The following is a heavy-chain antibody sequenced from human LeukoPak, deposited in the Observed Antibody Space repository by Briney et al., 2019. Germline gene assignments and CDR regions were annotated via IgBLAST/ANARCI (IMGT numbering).Heavy chain of an antibody. D-gene: IGHD4-17*01. V-gene: IGHV3-23*01. J-gene: IGHJ4*02. CDR2: ISGHAFRT. CDR3: AKDPDYGDYYFDF. CDR1: GFTFSGHD. Sequence: GGSLRLSCAASGFTFSGHDMTWVRQAPGKGLEWVSGISGHAFRTHYADSVKGRFTISRDNSKNTVYLQMNSLRAEDTAVYYCAKDPDYGDYYFDFWGQGTLVTVSS.